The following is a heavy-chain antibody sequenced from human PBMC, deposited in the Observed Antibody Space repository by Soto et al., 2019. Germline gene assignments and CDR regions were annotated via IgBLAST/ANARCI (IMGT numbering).Heavy chain of an antibody. V-gene: IGHV1-18*01. CDR1: GYTFTNYG. CDR2: ISTYNGNT. CDR3: ARGVDAGLDY. Sequence: ASVKVSCKTSGYTFTNYGINWVRQAPGQGLEWMGWISTYNGNTDYAQNLQGRVIMTTDTSINTAYLELSSLRSDDTAMYYCARGVDAGLDYWGQGALVTVSS. J-gene: IGHJ4*02. D-gene: IGHD6-13*01.